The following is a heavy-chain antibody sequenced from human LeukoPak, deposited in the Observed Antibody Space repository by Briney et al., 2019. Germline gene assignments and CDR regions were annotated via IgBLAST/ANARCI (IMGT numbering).Heavy chain of an antibody. CDR2: ISYDGSNK. Sequence: PGRSLRLSCAASGFTFGSYAMHWVRQAPGKGLEWVAVISYDGSNKYYADSVKGRFTISRDNSKNTLYLQMNSPRAEDTAVYYCARGHQDDFWSGYYSLGYYYYGMDVWGQGTTVTVSS. J-gene: IGHJ6*02. V-gene: IGHV3-30-3*01. D-gene: IGHD3-3*01. CDR3: ARGHQDDFWSGYYSLGYYYYGMDV. CDR1: GFTFGSYA.